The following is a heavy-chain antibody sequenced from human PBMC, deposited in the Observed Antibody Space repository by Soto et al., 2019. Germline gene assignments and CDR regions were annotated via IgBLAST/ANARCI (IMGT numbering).Heavy chain of an antibody. V-gene: IGHV3-15*01. J-gene: IGHJ4*02. CDR1: GFTFSNSW. CDR3: TTDFGYSSSRWAFDY. Sequence: EVQLVESGGGLVKPGGSIRLSCAASGFTFSNSWMSWVRQAPGNGLEWVGRIKSKTDGGTTDYAAPVKGRFTISIDDSKDTLYLQMNSLKTEDTAVYYCTTDFGYSSSRWAFDYWGQGTLVTVCS. D-gene: IGHD6-13*01. CDR2: IKSKTDGGTT.